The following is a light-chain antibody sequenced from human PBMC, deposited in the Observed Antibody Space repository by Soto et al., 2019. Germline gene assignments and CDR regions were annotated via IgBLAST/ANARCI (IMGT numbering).Light chain of an antibody. Sequence: DIQMTQSPSSLSASVGDRVTITCRASQSSSTSLNWYQQKPGKAPKLLIYAATSLQSGVPSRFSGSGSGTDFTLTINSQQPEDFATYYCQQSFSAPYTFGQGTKLEIK. CDR2: AAT. V-gene: IGKV1-39*01. CDR3: QQSFSAPYT. CDR1: QSSSTS. J-gene: IGKJ2*01.